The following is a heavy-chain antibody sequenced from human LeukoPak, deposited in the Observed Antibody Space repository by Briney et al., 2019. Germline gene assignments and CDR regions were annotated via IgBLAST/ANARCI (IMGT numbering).Heavy chain of an antibody. CDR3: ASGYSSGWDYFDY. D-gene: IGHD6-19*01. V-gene: IGHV3-48*01. J-gene: IGHJ4*02. CDR2: ISSSSSTI. CDR1: GFTFSSYS. Sequence: GGSLRLSCAASGFTFSSYSMNWVRQAPGKGLEWVSYISSSSSTIYYADSVKGRFTISRDNAKNSLYLQMNSLRAEDTAVYYCASGYSSGWDYFDYWGQGTLVTVSS.